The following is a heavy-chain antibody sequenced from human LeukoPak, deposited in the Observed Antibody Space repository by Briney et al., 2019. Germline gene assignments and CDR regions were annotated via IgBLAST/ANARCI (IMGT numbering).Heavy chain of an antibody. D-gene: IGHD2-2*02. CDR2: IYYSGST. J-gene: IGHJ3*02. V-gene: IGHV4-59*01. CDR1: GGSISSYY. CDR3: ASAPIPATRFIAFDI. Sequence: SETLSLTCTVSGGSISSYYWSWIRQPPGKGLEWIGYIYYSGSTNYNPSLKSRVTISVDTSKNQFSLKLSSVTAADTAVYYCASAPIPATRFIAFDIWGQGTMVTVSS.